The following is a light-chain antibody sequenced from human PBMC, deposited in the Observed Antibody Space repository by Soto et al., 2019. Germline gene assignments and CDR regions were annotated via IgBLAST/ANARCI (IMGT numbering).Light chain of an antibody. V-gene: IGKV1-27*01. J-gene: IGKJ4*01. CDR3: QKYNTATRT. CDR1: QDIRHF. Sequence: IQMTQSPSALYASVGDRVTITCRASQDIRHFLAWYQQKPGRVPKLLIYAASTLQSGVPSRFSGSGSGTDFILTISSLQPEDAAIYSCQKYNTATRTFGGGTTVEI. CDR2: AAS.